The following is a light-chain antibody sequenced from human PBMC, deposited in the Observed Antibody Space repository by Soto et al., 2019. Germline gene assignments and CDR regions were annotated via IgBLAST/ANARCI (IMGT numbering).Light chain of an antibody. CDR1: ISNIGNNY. J-gene: IGLJ2*01. CDR2: DNY. CDR3: ATWDSSLSAAV. V-gene: IGLV1-51*01. Sequence: QSVLTQPPSVSAAPGQTVTLSCSGSISNIGNNYVSWFQQFPGTGPKLLIYDNYKRPSGISDRFSGSKSGTSATLGITGLQIGDEADYYCATWDSSLSAAVFGGGTKVTVL.